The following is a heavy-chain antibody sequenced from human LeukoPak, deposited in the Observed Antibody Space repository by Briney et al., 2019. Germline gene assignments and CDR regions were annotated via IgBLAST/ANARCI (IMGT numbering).Heavy chain of an antibody. Sequence: PSETLSLTCTVSRGSISSNSYYWGWIRQPPGKGLGCIGSIYYTGTTYYNPSLKSRVTMSVDTSKNQFSLKLSSVTAADTALYYCARQSNGYFDYWGQGTLVTVSS. J-gene: IGHJ4*02. CDR1: RGSISSNSYY. CDR3: ARQSNGYFDY. D-gene: IGHD2-15*01. V-gene: IGHV4-39*01. CDR2: IYYTGTT.